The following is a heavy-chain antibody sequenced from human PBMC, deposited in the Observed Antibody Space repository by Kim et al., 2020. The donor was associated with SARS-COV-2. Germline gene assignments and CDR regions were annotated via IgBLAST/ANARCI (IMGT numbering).Heavy chain of an antibody. CDR2: INAGNGNT. V-gene: IGHV1-3*01. Sequence: ASVKVSCKASGYTFTSYAMHWVRQAPGQRLEWMGWINAGNGNTKYSQKFQGRVTITRDTSASTAYMELSSLRSEDTAVYYCARVYSSRWTNWFDPWGQGTLVTVSS. D-gene: IGHD5-12*01. CDR1: GYTFTSYA. CDR3: ARVYSSRWTNWFDP. J-gene: IGHJ5*02.